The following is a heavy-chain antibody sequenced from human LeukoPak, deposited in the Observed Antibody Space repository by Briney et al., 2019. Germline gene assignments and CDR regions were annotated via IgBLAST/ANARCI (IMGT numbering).Heavy chain of an antibody. D-gene: IGHD2-21*01. J-gene: IGHJ4*02. CDR2: INTKGET. Sequence: PSETLSLTCTVSGVSMSAYQWSWVRQSPEKGLEWIGCINTKGETSYNPSLKSRVTTSVDTSKSQFSLRLTSVTAADTAVYYCATSNDAKIAPFDHWGQGAPVTVTS. CDR3: ATSNDAKIAPFDH. V-gene: IGHV4-4*09. CDR1: GVSMSAYQ.